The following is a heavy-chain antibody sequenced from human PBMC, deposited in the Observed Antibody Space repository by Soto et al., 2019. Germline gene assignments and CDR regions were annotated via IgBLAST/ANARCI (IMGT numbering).Heavy chain of an antibody. CDR1: GGSISSYY. Sequence: SETLSRTYTGYGGSISSYYWSWIRQPPGKGLEWIGYIYYSGSTNYNPSLKSRVAISVDTSKNQFSLKLSSVTAADTAVYYCAREGFGELLYFDYWGQGTLVTVSS. V-gene: IGHV4-59*01. D-gene: IGHD3-10*01. J-gene: IGHJ4*02. CDR3: AREGFGELLYFDY. CDR2: IYYSGST.